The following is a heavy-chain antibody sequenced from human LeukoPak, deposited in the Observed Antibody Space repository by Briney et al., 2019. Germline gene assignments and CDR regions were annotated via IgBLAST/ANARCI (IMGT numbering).Heavy chain of an antibody. CDR2: ISSSGSTI. V-gene: IGHV3-48*03. CDR3: ARDRKSSWYNFHSYYYYYMDV. Sequence: PGGSLRLSCAASGFTFSSYEMNWVRQAPGKGLEWVSYISSSGSTIYYADSVKGRFTISRDNAKNSLYLQMNSLRAEDTAVYYCARDRKSSWYNFHSYYYYYMDVWGKGTTVTISS. J-gene: IGHJ6*03. D-gene: IGHD6-13*01. CDR1: GFTFSSYE.